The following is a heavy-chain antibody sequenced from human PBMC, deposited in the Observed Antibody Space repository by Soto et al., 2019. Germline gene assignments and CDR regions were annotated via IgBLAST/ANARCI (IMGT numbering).Heavy chain of an antibody. Sequence: SVKVSCKASGCTFSSQAISWVRQAPGQGLEWMGGIIPVFKATNYAQKFQGRVTITADDSTSTAYMDLYSLRSEDTAVYYCARDVPLNYYDGTYSYYAMDVWGQGTTVTVSS. D-gene: IGHD3-22*01. CDR2: IIPVFKAT. J-gene: IGHJ6*02. V-gene: IGHV1-69*13. CDR1: GCTFSSQA. CDR3: ARDVPLNYYDGTYSYYAMDV.